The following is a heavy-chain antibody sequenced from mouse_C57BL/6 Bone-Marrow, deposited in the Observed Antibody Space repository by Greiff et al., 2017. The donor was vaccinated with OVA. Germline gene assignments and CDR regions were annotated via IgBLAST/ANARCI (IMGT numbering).Heavy chain of an antibody. CDR2: IYPGSGST. V-gene: IGHV1-55*01. Sequence: VQLQQPGAELVKPGASVKMSCKASGYTFTSYWITWVKQRPGQGLEWIGDIYPGSGSTNYNEKFKSKATLTVDKSSSTAYMQLSSLTSEDSAVYYCARKWYFDVWGTGTTVTVSS. J-gene: IGHJ1*03. CDR3: ARKWYFDV. CDR1: GYTFTSYW.